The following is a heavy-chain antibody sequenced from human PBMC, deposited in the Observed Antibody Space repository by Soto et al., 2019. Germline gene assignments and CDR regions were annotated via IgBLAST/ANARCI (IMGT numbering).Heavy chain of an antibody. CDR3: AKPIYSGYDYRFDY. J-gene: IGHJ4*02. CDR2: NPSGGST. D-gene: IGHD5-12*01. V-gene: IGHV1-46*01. Sequence: NPSGGSTSYAQKFQGRVTMTRDTSTSTVYMELSSLRSEDTAVYYCAKPIYSGYDYRFDYWGQGTLVTVSS.